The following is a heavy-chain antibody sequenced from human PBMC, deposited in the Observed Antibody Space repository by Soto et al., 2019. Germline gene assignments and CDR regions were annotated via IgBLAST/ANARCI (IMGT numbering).Heavy chain of an antibody. CDR1: GGTFSSYA. Sequence: QVQLVQSGAEVKKPGSSVKVSCKASGGTFSSYAISWVRQAPGQGLEWMGGIIPIFGTANYALKFQGRVTITADESTSTAHMELSSLRSEDTAVYYCARDSGGTTGACGMDVWGEGTTVTVSS. J-gene: IGHJ6*04. D-gene: IGHD4-17*01. V-gene: IGHV1-69*01. CDR3: ARDSGGTTGACGMDV. CDR2: IIPIFGTA.